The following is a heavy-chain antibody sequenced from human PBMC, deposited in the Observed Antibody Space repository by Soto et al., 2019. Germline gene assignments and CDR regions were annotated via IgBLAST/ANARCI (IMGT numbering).Heavy chain of an antibody. CDR1: GFTFSSYE. CDR3: ARGNAGATKIDY. D-gene: IGHD1-26*01. V-gene: IGHV3-48*03. J-gene: IGHJ4*02. Sequence: EVQLVESGGGLVQPGGSLRLSCAASGFTFSSYEMNWVRQAPGKGLEWVSYISSSGSTIYYADSVKGRFTISRDNTKNSLYLQMNSLRAEDTAVDYCARGNAGATKIDYWGQGTLVTVSS. CDR2: ISSSGSTI.